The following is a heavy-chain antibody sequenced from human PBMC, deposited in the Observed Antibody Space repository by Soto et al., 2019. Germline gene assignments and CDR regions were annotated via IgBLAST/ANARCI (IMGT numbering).Heavy chain of an antibody. CDR1: GFSLSNARMG. Sequence: QVTLKESGPVLVKPTETLTLTCTVSGFSLSNARMGVSWIRQPPGKALEWLAHIFSNDEKSYSTSLKSRVTISKDTSKSQVVLTMTNLDPVATATYYGARMGVGWGLPSYYYYYGMDVWGQGTTVTVSS. CDR2: IFSNDEK. D-gene: IGHD1-26*01. V-gene: IGHV2-26*01. J-gene: IGHJ6*02. CDR3: ARMGVGWGLPSYYYYYGMDV.